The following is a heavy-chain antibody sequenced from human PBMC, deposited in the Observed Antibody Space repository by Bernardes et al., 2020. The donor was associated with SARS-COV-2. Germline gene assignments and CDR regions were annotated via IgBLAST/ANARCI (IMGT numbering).Heavy chain of an antibody. V-gene: IGHV4-39*01. CDR2: ISYSGSS. J-gene: IGHJ5*02. CDR1: GGSISNSGSF. D-gene: IGHD3-3*01. Sequence: SETLSLTCTVSGGSISNSGSFCGWIRQPPGKGLEWIGSISYSGSSYYNPSLKSRVTISVDTSKNQFSLKLSSVTAADTAVYYCARQQNFMFDPWGQGTLVTVSS. CDR3: ARQQNFMFDP.